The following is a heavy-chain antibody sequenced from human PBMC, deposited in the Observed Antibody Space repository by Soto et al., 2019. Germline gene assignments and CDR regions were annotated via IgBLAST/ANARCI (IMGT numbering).Heavy chain of an antibody. Sequence: GGSLRLSCAASGFTFSSYAMSWVRQAPGKGLEWVSAISGSGGSTYYADSVKGRFTISRDNSKNTLYLQMNSLSAEDTAVYYCAKDCYDSSGYFWLYDYWGQGTLVTVSS. CDR2: ISGSGGST. CDR1: GFTFSSYA. CDR3: AKDCYDSSGYFWLYDY. J-gene: IGHJ4*02. D-gene: IGHD3-22*01. V-gene: IGHV3-23*01.